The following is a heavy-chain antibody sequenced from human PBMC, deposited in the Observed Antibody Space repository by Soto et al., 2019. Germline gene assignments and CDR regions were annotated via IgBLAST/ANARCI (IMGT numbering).Heavy chain of an antibody. Sequence: GGSLRLSCAASGFIFENFGMSWVRQAPGKGLEWISSISGSGFKKYYADSVKGRFTISRDNSKNTLYLQMNSLRAEDTAVYYCARDHPHYDFWSGYPFDYWGQGTLVTVSS. CDR3: ARDHPHYDFWSGYPFDY. CDR2: ISGSGFKK. J-gene: IGHJ4*02. D-gene: IGHD3-3*01. V-gene: IGHV3-23*01. CDR1: GFIFENFG.